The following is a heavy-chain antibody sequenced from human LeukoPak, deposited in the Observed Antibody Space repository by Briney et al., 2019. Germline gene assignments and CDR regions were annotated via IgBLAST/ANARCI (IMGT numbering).Heavy chain of an antibody. D-gene: IGHD3-3*01. Sequence: SGGSLRLSCAASGFTVRNNYMSWVRHAQGKGLGRVSVIYSDDGGGSTHYADSVKGRFTIYRDNSKNTLYLKMNSVRAEDTAVYYCARDWSHRCFDYWGQGTLVSVSS. V-gene: IGHV3-53*01. J-gene: IGHJ4*02. CDR3: ARDWSHRCFDY. CDR1: GFTVRNNY. CDR2: IYSDDGGGST.